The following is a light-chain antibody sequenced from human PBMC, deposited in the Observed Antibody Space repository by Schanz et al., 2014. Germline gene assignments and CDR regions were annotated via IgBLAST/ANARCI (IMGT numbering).Light chain of an antibody. CDR3: CSYAGSSTFWV. Sequence: QSALTQPASVSGSPGQSITISCTGTSSDVGRYNFVSWYQQHPGKAPKLMIYEGSKRPSGVSNRFSGSKSGNTASLTISGLQAEDEADYYCCSYAGSSTFWVFGGGTKLTVL. V-gene: IGLV2-23*01. CDR2: EGS. CDR1: SSDVGRYNF. J-gene: IGLJ3*02.